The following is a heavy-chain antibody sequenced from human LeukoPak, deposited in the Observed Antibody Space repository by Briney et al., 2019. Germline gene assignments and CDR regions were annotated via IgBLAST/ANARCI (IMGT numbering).Heavy chain of an antibody. J-gene: IGHJ3*02. CDR2: IWYDGSDK. V-gene: IGHV3-33*01. Sequence: GGSLRLSCVVSGFTFSNFGMHWVRQAPGKGLEWVAVIWYDGSDKYYADSVKGRFTISRDNAKNSLYLQMNSLRAEDTAVYYCARDKEEMVRAPYAFGIWGQGTMVTVSS. CDR1: GFTFSNFG. D-gene: IGHD3-10*01. CDR3: ARDKEEMVRAPYAFGI.